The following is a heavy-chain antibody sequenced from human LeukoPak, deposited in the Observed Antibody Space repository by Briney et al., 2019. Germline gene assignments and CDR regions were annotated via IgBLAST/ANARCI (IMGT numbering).Heavy chain of an antibody. CDR1: GFTFSSYG. CDR2: ISYDGSNK. J-gene: IGHJ4*02. D-gene: IGHD1-26*01. V-gene: IGHV3-30*18. CDR3: AKDQYSGSYYVRGFDY. Sequence: RGSLRLSCAASGFTFSSYGMHWVRQAPGKGLEWVAVISYDGSNKYYADSVKGRFTISRDNSKNTLYLQMNSLRAEDTAVYYCAKDQYSGSYYVRGFDYWGQGTLVTVSS.